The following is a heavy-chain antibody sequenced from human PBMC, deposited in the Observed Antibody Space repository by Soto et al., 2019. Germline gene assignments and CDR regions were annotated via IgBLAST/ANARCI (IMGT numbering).Heavy chain of an antibody. D-gene: IGHD1-7*01. CDR3: VTAGPELYYYYYGMDV. J-gene: IGHJ6*02. Sequence: GGSRRRSWAASGFTFRYALMSGVRQAPGKGLEWVGRIKSKSDGETTDYGAPVKGRFTISRDDSEKTLHLQMNSLKTEDSAVYYCVTAGPELYYYYYGMDVWGQGTTVTVSS. CDR2: IKSKSDGETT. V-gene: IGHV3-15*01. CDR1: GFTFRYAL.